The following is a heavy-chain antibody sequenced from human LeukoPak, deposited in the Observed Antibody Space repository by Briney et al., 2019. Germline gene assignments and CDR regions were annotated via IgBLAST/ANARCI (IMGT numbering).Heavy chain of an antibody. J-gene: IGHJ4*02. CDR1: GYTLTELS. Sequence: ASVKVSCKDSGYTLTELSMHWVRQAPGKGLEWMGGFDPEDGETIYAQKFQGRVTMTEDTSTDTAYMELSSLRSEDTAVYYCATDLDSGSHWTDYWGQGTLVTVSS. D-gene: IGHD1-26*01. CDR2: FDPEDGET. V-gene: IGHV1-24*01. CDR3: ATDLDSGSHWTDY.